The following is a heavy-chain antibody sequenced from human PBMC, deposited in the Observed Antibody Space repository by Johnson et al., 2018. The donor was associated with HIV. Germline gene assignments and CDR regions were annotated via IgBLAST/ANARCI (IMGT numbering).Heavy chain of an antibody. Sequence: QVQLVESGGGVVQPGRSLRLSCAASGFTFSSYAMHWVRQAPGKGLEWVAVISYDGSNKYYTDSVKGRFTISRDNSKNTLYLQMNSLRAEETAVYYCARDWVYSSSPLGAFDIWGQGTMVTVSS. CDR1: GFTFSSYA. D-gene: IGHD6-6*01. CDR3: ARDWVYSSSPLGAFDI. V-gene: IGHV3-30*04. CDR2: ISYDGSNK. J-gene: IGHJ3*02.